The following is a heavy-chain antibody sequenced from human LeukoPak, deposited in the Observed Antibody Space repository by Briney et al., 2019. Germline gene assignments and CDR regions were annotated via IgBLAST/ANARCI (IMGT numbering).Heavy chain of an antibody. CDR2: ISYDGNNK. CDR3: ATIAAPRDY. D-gene: IGHD6-13*01. CDR1: GFTFSSYG. V-gene: IGHV3-30*19. Sequence: GRSLRLSCAASGFTFSSYGMHWVRQAPGKGLEWVAVISYDGNNKYYADSVKGRFTISRDNSKNTLYLQMNSLRAEDTAVYYCATIAAPRDYWGEGTLVTVSS. J-gene: IGHJ4*02.